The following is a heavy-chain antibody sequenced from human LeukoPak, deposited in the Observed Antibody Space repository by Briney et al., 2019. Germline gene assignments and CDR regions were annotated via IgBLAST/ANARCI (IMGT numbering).Heavy chain of an antibody. CDR2: IGGSGSPT. Sequence: GGSLRLSCVASGFTFSDYYMTWIRQAPGKGPEWISYIGGSGSPTFYADSVRGRFVISRDNAKNSLFLQMNSLRAADTAVYYCARVVYCGGDNCQIFAFDIWGQGRMVTVSS. D-gene: IGHD2-21*01. CDR1: GFTFSDYY. CDR3: ARVVYCGGDNCQIFAFDI. J-gene: IGHJ3*02. V-gene: IGHV3-11*01.